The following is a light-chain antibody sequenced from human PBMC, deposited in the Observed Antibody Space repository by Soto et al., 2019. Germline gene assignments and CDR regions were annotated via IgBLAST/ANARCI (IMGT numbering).Light chain of an antibody. CDR1: QSISSW. V-gene: IGKV1-5*01. CDR3: QQYTNTNNPWM. J-gene: IGKJ1*01. Sequence: IQMTQSPSTLSASVGDRVTITCRASQSISSWLAWYQQKPGKAHKLLVYDASTLQSGVASRLSGSGSGTGFTLIISGLQPDDSATYYCQQYTNTNNPWMLGQGTKVAI. CDR2: DAS.